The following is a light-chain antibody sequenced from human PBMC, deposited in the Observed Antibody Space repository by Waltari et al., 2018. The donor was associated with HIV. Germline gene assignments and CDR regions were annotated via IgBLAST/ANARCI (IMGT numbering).Light chain of an antibody. J-gene: IGKJ2*01. Sequence: DIVFTQSPDSLAVSLGGRATITSKSSQSILWISNKKNYLPLYQQKPGQPPKLLIYWASFRGSGVPDRLSGSGSGTAFTLTTSSLQADDVAVYFCQQYYRNPPAFGQGTKLEIK. V-gene: IGKV4-1*01. CDR3: QQYYRNPPA. CDR2: WAS. CDR1: QSILWISNKKNY.